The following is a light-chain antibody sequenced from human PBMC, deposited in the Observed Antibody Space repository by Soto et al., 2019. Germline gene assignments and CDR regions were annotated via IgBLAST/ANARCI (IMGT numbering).Light chain of an antibody. CDR2: SSS. CDR1: QRISTN. Sequence: DIEMTQSPPILSVSPGEVATLSCRASQRISTNLAWYQHIPGQAPRLLIVSSSRRPTDVPARFSGSGSGTDFTLTISSLQSEDSEFYYCQQYNNLPPTFGQGTKVEVK. V-gene: IGKV3-15*01. CDR3: QQYNNLPPT. J-gene: IGKJ1*01.